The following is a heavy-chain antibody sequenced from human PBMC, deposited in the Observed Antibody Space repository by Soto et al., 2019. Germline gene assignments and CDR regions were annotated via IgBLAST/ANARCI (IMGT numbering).Heavy chain of an antibody. CDR1: GYTFTNYA. J-gene: IGHJ5*02. Sequence: ASVKVSCKASGYTFTNYAMHWVRQAPGQRLEWMGWINAGNGDAKYAPKFQGRVTITRDKSTSTAYMELSSLRSEDTAVYYCATMGYCISTSCYVSWFDPWGQGTLVTVSS. CDR2: INAGNGDA. CDR3: ATMGYCISTSCYVSWFDP. D-gene: IGHD2-2*01. V-gene: IGHV1-3*01.